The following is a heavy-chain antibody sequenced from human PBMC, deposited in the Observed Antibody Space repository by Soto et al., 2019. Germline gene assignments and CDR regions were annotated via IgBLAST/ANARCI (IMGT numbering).Heavy chain of an antibody. V-gene: IGHV3-48*02. CDR2: ISSSSSAI. CDR3: ARDVGSGSSTPFYGMDV. D-gene: IGHD1-26*01. CDR1: GFTFSSYS. Sequence: GGSLRLSCAASGFTFSSYSMNWVRQAPGKGLEWVSYISSSSSAIYYADSVKGRFTISRDNAKNSLYLQMNSLRDEDTAVYYCARDVGSGSSTPFYGMDVWGQGTTVTVSS. J-gene: IGHJ6*02.